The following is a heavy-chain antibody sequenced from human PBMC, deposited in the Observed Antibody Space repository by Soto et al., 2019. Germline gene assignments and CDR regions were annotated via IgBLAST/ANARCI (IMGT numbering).Heavy chain of an antibody. D-gene: IGHD3-10*01. V-gene: IGHV4-31*03. J-gene: IGHJ6*03. Sequence: QVQLQESGPGLVKPSQTLSLTCTVSGGSISSGGYYWSWIRQHPGKGLEWIGYIYYSGSTYYNPSLKSRVTISVDTSKNQFSLKLSSVTAADTAVYYCAGGSGSYSRAYYYYYYMDVWGKGTTVTVSS. CDR2: IYYSGST. CDR3: AGGSGSYSRAYYYYYYMDV. CDR1: GGSISSGGYY.